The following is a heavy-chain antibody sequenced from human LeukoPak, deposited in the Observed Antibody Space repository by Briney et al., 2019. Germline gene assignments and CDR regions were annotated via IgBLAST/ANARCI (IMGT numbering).Heavy chain of an antibody. V-gene: IGHV3-23*01. J-gene: IGHJ4*02. CDR2: ISGSGSNT. Sequence: GGSLRLSCAASGFSVSSTYMSWVRQAPGKGLECVSTISGSGSNTYYTDSVKGRFTISRNSSKNTLYLQMNSLRAEDTAFYYCAKGREAYSGSYTPFDSWGQGTLVTVSS. CDR3: AKGREAYSGSYTPFDS. CDR1: GFSVSSTY. D-gene: IGHD1-26*01.